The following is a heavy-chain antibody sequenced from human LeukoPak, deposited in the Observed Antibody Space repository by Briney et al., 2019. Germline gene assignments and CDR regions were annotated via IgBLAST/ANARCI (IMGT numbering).Heavy chain of an antibody. Sequence: SETLSLTCTVSGGSISSGGYYWSWIRQHPGKGLEWIGYIYYSGSTYYNPSLKSRVTISVDTSKNQFSLRLSSVTAADTAVYYCARGSLSPPTNDAFDIWGQGTMVTVSS. CDR1: GGSISSGGYY. J-gene: IGHJ3*02. CDR3: ARGSLSPPTNDAFDI. CDR2: IYYSGST. D-gene: IGHD2-8*01. V-gene: IGHV4-31*03.